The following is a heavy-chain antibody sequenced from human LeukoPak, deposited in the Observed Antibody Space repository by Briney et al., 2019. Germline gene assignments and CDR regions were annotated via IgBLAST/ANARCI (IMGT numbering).Heavy chain of an antibody. CDR1: GFSFSSYG. D-gene: IGHD5-12*01. V-gene: IGHV3-33*01. CDR3: ASHGGL. J-gene: IGHJ4*02. CDR2: IWYDGSSK. Sequence: PGGSLRLSCAASGFSFSSYGMHWVRQAPGKGLEWVAVIWYDGSSKNYADSVKGRFTISRDDSKNMLYLQMNSLRVEDTAVYYCASHGGLWGQGTLVTVSS.